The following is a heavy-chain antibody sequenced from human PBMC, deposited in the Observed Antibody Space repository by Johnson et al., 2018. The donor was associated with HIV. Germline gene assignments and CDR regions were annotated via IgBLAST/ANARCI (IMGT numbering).Heavy chain of an antibody. V-gene: IGHV3-30*02. Sequence: VESGGGLVKPGGSLRLSCAASGFTFSDYYMSWLRQAPGKGLEWVAFIRYDGSNKYYADSVKGRFPISRDNSKNTLYLQMNSLRAEDTAVYYCAKVLPFEQLVPQGAFDIWGQGTMVTVSS. CDR2: IRYDGSNK. CDR1: GFTFSDYY. D-gene: IGHD6-6*01. CDR3: AKVLPFEQLVPQGAFDI. J-gene: IGHJ3*02.